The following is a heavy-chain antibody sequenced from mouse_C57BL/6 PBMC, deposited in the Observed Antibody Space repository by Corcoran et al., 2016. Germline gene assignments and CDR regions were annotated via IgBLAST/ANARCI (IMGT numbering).Heavy chain of an antibody. D-gene: IGHD1-1*01. CDR1: GYTFTDYY. V-gene: IGHV1-76*01. J-gene: IGHJ1*03. Sequence: QVQLKQSGAELVRPGASVKLSYKASGYTFTDYYINWVKQRPGQGLEWIARIYPGSGNTYYNEKFKGKATLTAEKSSSTAYMQLSSLTSEDSAVYFCARSGYYGSSYDWYFDVWGTGTTVTVSS. CDR3: ARSGYYGSSYDWYFDV. CDR2: IYPGSGNT.